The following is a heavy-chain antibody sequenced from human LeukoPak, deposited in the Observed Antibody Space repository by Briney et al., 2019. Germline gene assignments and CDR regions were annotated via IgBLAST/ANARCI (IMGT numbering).Heavy chain of an antibody. CDR2: INPNSGGT. CDR1: GYTFTGYY. V-gene: IGHV1-2*06. D-gene: IGHD3-22*01. CDR3: ARVSSGYYYFVEGPFDY. Sequence: ASVKVSCKASGYTFTGYYMHWVRQAPGQGLEWMGRINPNSGGTNYAQKFQGRVTMTRDTSISTACMELSRLRSDDTAVYYCARVSSGYYYFVEGPFDYWGQGTLVTVSS. J-gene: IGHJ4*02.